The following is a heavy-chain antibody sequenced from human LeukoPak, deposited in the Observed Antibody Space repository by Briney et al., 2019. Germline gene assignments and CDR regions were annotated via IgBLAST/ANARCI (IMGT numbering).Heavy chain of an antibody. CDR2: LHSSGTS. D-gene: IGHD1-1*01. CDR1: GPSISSGSYY. CDR3: ARGEVVGTTAFDI. J-gene: IGHJ3*02. Sequence: LETLSLTCTVSGPSISSGSYYCGWMRQPPGKGLEWIVTLHSSGTSYYNPSLKSRVTMSGDTSKNQFSLKVDSVTGADTADYCARGEVVGTTAFDIWGQGTMVTVSS. V-gene: IGHV4-39*01.